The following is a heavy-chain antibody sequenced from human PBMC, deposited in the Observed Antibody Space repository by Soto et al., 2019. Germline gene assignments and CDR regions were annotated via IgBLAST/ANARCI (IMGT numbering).Heavy chain of an antibody. Sequence: GGSLRLSCAASGFTLSSYAMSWVRQAPGKGLEWVSAISGSGGSTYYADSVKGRFTISRDNSKNTLYLQMNSLRAEDTAVYYCAKVGYCTNGVCYTVPFDYWGQGTLVTVSS. CDR1: GFTLSSYA. D-gene: IGHD2-8*01. V-gene: IGHV3-23*01. CDR3: AKVGYCTNGVCYTVPFDY. J-gene: IGHJ4*02. CDR2: ISGSGGST.